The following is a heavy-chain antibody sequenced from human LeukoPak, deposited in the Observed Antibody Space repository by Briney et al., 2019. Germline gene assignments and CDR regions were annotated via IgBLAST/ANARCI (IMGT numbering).Heavy chain of an antibody. CDR1: GYTFTSYG. Sequence: EASVKVSCKASGYTFTSYGISWVRQAPGQGLEWMGWISAYNGNTNYAQKLQGRVTMTTDTSTSTAYMELRSLRSDDTAVYYCARGEYYDSSGYYYRNYYYGMDVWGQGTTVTVSS. CDR2: ISAYNGNT. CDR3: ARGEYYDSSGYYYRNYYYGMDV. D-gene: IGHD3-22*01. J-gene: IGHJ6*02. V-gene: IGHV1-18*01.